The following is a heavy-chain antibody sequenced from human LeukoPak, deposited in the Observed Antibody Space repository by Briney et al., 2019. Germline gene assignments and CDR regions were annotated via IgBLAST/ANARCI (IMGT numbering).Heavy chain of an antibody. Sequence: SETLSLTCTVSGYSISSGQYWGWVRQSPGKGLEWIGSIYPGGSTFYNPSLKSRLTISVDTSKNQFSLKLSSVTAADTAVYYCARPTVTTIGGFVYWGQGTLVTVSS. CDR1: GYSISSGQY. V-gene: IGHV4-38-2*02. J-gene: IGHJ4*02. CDR2: IYPGGST. D-gene: IGHD4-11*01. CDR3: ARPTVTTIGGFVY.